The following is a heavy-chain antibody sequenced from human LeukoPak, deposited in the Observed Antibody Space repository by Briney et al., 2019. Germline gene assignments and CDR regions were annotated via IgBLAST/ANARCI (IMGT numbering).Heavy chain of an antibody. CDR2: IKSKTDGGTT. CDR3: TTGRQLTTVTTKGYAFDI. V-gene: IGHV3-15*01. CDR1: GFTFSNAW. D-gene: IGHD4-17*01. Sequence: GGSLRLSCAASGFTFSNAWMAWVRQAPGKGLEWVGRIKSKTDGGTTDFATPVKGRVTISRDDSKNTLYLQMNSLKTEDTAVYYCTTGRQLTTVTTKGYAFDIWGQGTMVTVSS. J-gene: IGHJ3*02.